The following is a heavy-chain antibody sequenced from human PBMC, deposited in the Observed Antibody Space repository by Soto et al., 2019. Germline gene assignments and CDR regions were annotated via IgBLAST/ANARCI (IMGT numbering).Heavy chain of an antibody. Sequence: SVKVSCKASGYTFTTYAMHWVRQAPGQRLEWMGWINVGNGNTKYSQKFQGRVTITRDTSASTAHMELSSLRSEDTAVYYCAYDSSGYLDYWGQGTLVTVSS. CDR3: AYDSSGYLDY. CDR1: GYTFTTYA. CDR2: INVGNGNT. J-gene: IGHJ4*02. D-gene: IGHD3-22*01. V-gene: IGHV1-3*01.